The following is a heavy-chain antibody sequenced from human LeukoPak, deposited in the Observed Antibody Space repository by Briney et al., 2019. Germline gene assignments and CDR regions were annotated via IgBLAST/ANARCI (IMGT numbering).Heavy chain of an antibody. Sequence: SVKVSCKASGGTFSSYAISWVRQAPGQGLEWMGGIIPIFGTANYAQKFQGRVTITADESTSTAYMELSSLRSEDTAVYYCARGRMAGTYVFDYWGQGTLVTVSS. V-gene: IGHV1-69*13. CDR3: ARGRMAGTYVFDY. CDR2: IIPIFGTA. J-gene: IGHJ4*02. CDR1: GGTFSSYA. D-gene: IGHD6-19*01.